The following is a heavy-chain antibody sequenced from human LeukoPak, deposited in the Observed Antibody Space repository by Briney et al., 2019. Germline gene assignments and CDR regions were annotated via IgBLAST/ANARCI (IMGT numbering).Heavy chain of an antibody. CDR2: INAGNGKA. CDR1: GYTFTNYA. D-gene: IGHD3-9*01. J-gene: IGHJ4*02. CDR3: ARGYYDLLTGHVVTYYFDY. V-gene: IGHV1-3*01. Sequence: GASVTVSCTASGYTFTNYAVHWMRQAPGQRLEWMGWINAGNGKANYSQKFQVRVTLTRDTSASTVYMELSSLRSEDTAVYYCARGYYDLLTGHVVTYYFDYWGQGTLVTVSS.